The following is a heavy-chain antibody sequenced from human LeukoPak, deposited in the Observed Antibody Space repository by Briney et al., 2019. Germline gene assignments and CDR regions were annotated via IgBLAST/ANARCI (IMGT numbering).Heavy chain of an antibody. J-gene: IGHJ4*02. Sequence: SETLSLTCTVSGGSISSSSNYWGWIRQPTGKGREWIGSIYYSGSTYYNPSLKSRVTISVDTSKNQFSLKLSSVTAADTAVYYCARGLRYFDWLLFYWGQGTLVTVSS. CDR3: ARGLRYFDWLLFY. CDR1: GGSISSSSNY. CDR2: IYYSGST. V-gene: IGHV4-39*07. D-gene: IGHD3-9*01.